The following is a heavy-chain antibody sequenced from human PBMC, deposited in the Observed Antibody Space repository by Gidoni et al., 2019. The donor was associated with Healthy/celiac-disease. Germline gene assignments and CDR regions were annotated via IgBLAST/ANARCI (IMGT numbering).Heavy chain of an antibody. CDR3: AVRVPAAIGGYFQH. Sequence: QVQLQQWGAGLLKPSETLSLTCAVYGGSFSGYYWIGEINHSGSTNYNLSLKSRVTISVDTSKNQFSLKLSSVTAADTAVYYCAVRVPAAIGGYFQHWGQGTLVTVSS. J-gene: IGHJ1*01. CDR1: GGSFSGYY. V-gene: IGHV4-34*01. D-gene: IGHD2-2*01. CDR2: INHSGST.